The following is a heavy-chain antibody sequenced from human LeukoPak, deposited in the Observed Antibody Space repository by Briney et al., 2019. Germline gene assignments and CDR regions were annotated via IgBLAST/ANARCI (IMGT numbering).Heavy chain of an antibody. J-gene: IGHJ3*02. D-gene: IGHD2-15*01. CDR3: ARDSVAVAGDRAFDI. V-gene: IGHV4-59*01. CDR2: IYYSGST. Sequence: SSETLSLTCTASGCSISSYYWSWIRQPPGKGLEWIGNIYYSGSTNYNPALKSRVTISVDSSKSQFSLKLSSVTAADTAVYYCARDSVAVAGDRAFDIWGHGTMVSVSS. CDR1: GCSISSYY.